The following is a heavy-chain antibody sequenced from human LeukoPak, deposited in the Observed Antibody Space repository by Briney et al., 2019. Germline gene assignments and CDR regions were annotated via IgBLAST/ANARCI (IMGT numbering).Heavy chain of an antibody. CDR2: INPDGTTT. CDR1: GFSFSTYW. D-gene: IGHD4-11*01. Sequence: GGSLRLSCAASGFSFSTYWMYWVRQAPGKVHLWVSHINPDGTTTRFADSVKGRFTISRDNAENTLYLQMDSLRAEDTALYYCARRHADSTGFDYWGQGALVTVSS. CDR3: ARRHADSTGFDY. J-gene: IGHJ4*02. V-gene: IGHV3-74*01.